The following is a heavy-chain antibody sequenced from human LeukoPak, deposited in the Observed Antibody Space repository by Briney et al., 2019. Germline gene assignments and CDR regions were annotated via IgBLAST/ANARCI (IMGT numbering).Heavy chain of an antibody. J-gene: IGHJ5*02. V-gene: IGHV4-59*01. CDR1: GGSISSYY. CDR2: IYYSGST. Sequence: SETLSLTCTVSGGSISSYYWSWIRQPPGKGLEWIGYIYYSGSTNYNPSLKSRVTISVDTSKNQFSLKLSSVTAADTAVYYCARDYGDYGNWFDPWGQGTLVTVSP. CDR3: ARDYGDYGNWFDP. D-gene: IGHD4-17*01.